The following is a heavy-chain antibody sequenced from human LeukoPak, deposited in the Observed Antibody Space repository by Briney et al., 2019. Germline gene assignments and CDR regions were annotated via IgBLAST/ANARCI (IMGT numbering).Heavy chain of an antibody. J-gene: IGHJ4*02. D-gene: IGHD3-16*02. CDR1: GFTFSSYG. V-gene: IGHV1-2*02. CDR3: AREKDYDYVWGSYRYWDFDY. CDR2: INPNSGGT. Sequence: PGGPLRLSCAASGFTFSSYGMHWVRQAPGQGLEWMGWINPNSGGTNYAQKFQGRVTMTRDTSISTAYMELSRLRSDDTAVYYCAREKDYDYVWGSYRYWDFDYWGQGTLVTVSS.